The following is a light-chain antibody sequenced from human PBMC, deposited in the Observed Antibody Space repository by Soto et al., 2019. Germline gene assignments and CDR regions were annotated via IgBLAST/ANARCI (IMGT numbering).Light chain of an antibody. Sequence: EIVMTQSPATLSVSPGERATLSCRASQSVSSNFAWYQQKPGQAPRLLIYGASTRATGIPARFSGSGSGTEFTLTINSLQSEDFAVYYCQQYHDWYTFGQGTKLEIK. CDR1: QSVSSN. CDR3: QQYHDWYT. CDR2: GAS. J-gene: IGKJ2*01. V-gene: IGKV3-15*01.